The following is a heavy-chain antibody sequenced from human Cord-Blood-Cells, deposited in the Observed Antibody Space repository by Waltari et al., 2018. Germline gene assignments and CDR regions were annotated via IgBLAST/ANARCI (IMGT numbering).Heavy chain of an antibody. Sequence: QVQLQQWGAGLLKPSETLSLTCAVYGGSFSGSYWSWIRPPPGKGLEWIGEINHSGSTNYNPSLKSRVTISVDTSKNQFSLKLSSVTAADTAVYYCARVSLEQLVYFDYWGQGTLVTVSS. CDR2: INHSGST. D-gene: IGHD6-6*01. J-gene: IGHJ4*02. V-gene: IGHV4-34*01. CDR1: GGSFSGSY. CDR3: ARVSLEQLVYFDY.